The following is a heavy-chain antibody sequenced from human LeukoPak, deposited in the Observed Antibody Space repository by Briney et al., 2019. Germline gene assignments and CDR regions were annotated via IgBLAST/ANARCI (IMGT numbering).Heavy chain of an antibody. CDR2: MNPNSGNT. CDR3: ARGQKRSTYYDFWSGYYPPLSFDY. CDR1: GYTFTSYD. V-gene: IGHV1-8*01. D-gene: IGHD3-3*01. J-gene: IGHJ4*02. Sequence: ASVKVSCKASGYTFTSYDINWVRQATGQGLEWMGWMNPNSGNTGYAQKFQGRVTMTRNTSISTAYMELSSLRSEDTAVYYCARGQKRSTYYDFWSGYYPPLSFDYWGQGTLVTVSS.